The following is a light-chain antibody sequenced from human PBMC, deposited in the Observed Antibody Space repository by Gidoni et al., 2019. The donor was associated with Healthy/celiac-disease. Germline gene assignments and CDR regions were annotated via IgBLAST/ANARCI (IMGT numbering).Light chain of an antibody. J-gene: IGKJ4*01. CDR3: QQYGSSPLT. CDR2: GAS. Sequence: EIVLTQSPGTLSLSPGERATLSCRASQSVSSSYLAWYQQKPGQAPRLLIYGASSRATGSPDRFSGSGSGTDFTLTISRLEPEDFAVYYCQQYGSSPLTFGGGTKVRSN. V-gene: IGKV3-20*01. CDR1: QSVSSSY.